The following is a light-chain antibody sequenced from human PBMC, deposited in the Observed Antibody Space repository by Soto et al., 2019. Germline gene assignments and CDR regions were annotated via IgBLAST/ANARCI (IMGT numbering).Light chain of an antibody. CDR2: GAS. Sequence: DIVLTQSPGTLSLSPGERATLSCRASQSVSSSSLDWYQQKPGQAPRLLIYGASSRATGIPDRFSGSGSGTDFTLTISRLEPEDFAVYYCEQYGSSPLPFRQGTKVQLK. V-gene: IGKV3-20*01. CDR1: QSVSSSS. CDR3: EQYGSSPLP. J-gene: IGKJ1*01.